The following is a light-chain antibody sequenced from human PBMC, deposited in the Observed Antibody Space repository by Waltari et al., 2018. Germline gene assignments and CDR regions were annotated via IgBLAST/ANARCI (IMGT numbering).Light chain of an antibody. CDR1: QSLVHSAGRTY. J-gene: IGKJ1*01. CDR2: QVS. V-gene: IGKV2-30*02. CDR3: VQGTHWPPT. Sequence: DVIMTQSPLSLPVTPGQPASISCRSSQSLVHSAGRTYLNWLQQKPGQSPRRLIYQVSNRDSGVPDRFSGSGAGTDFTLKISRVEAEDVGVYSCVQGTHWPPTFGQGTKVEIK.